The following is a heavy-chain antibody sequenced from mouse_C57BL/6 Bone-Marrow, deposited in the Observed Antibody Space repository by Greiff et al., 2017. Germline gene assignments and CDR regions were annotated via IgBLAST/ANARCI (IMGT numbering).Heavy chain of an antibody. Sequence: VQLQQSGAELVKPGASVTMSCKASGYTFTSYWITWVKQRPGQGLEWIGDIYPGSGSTNYNEKFKSKATLTVDTSSSTAYMQLSSLTSEDSAVYYCARGRGRGAMDYWGQGTSVTVSS. V-gene: IGHV1-55*01. D-gene: IGHD3-3*01. J-gene: IGHJ4*01. CDR1: GYTFTSYW. CDR2: IYPGSGST. CDR3: ARGRGRGAMDY.